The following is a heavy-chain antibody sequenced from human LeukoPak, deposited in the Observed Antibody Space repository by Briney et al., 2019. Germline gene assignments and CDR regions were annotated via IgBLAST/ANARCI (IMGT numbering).Heavy chain of an antibody. D-gene: IGHD5-18*01. CDR2: TSRSGSTK. CDR3: ARDLSGIAGYTYGRGIDY. Sequence: GGSLRLSCAASGFTFSDYNMRWIRQAPGKGLEWVSSTSRSGSTKYYADSVKGRFTISRDNAKTSLYLQMNSLRAEDTAVYYCARDLSGIAGYTYGRGIDYWGQGTLVTVSS. CDR1: GFTFSDYN. V-gene: IGHV3-11*04. J-gene: IGHJ4*02.